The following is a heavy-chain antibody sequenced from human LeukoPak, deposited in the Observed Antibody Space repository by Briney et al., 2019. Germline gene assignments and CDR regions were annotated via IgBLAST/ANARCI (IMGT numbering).Heavy chain of an antibody. D-gene: IGHD3-22*01. Sequence: ASVKVSCKASGYTFTGYYMHWVRQAPGQGLEWMGWINPNSGGTNYAQKFQGRVTMTRDTSISTAYMELSRLRSDDTAVYYCARVTYYDSSGYYFSYYYYGMDVWGQGTTVTVSS. CDR3: ARVTYYDSSGYYFSYYYYGMDV. CDR1: GYTFTGYY. V-gene: IGHV1-2*02. J-gene: IGHJ6*02. CDR2: INPNSGGT.